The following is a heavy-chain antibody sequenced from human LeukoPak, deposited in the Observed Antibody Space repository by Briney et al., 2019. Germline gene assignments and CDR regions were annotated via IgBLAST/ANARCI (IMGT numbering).Heavy chain of an antibody. Sequence: SETLSLTCAVYGGSFSGYYWSWIRQPPGKGLEWIGEINHSGSTNYNPSLKSRVTIPVDTSKNQFSLKLSSVTAADTAVYYCARVSPPLSDGSGSYYTNYYFDYWGQGTLVTVSS. CDR3: ARVSPPLSDGSGSYYTNYYFDY. D-gene: IGHD3-10*01. CDR2: INHSGST. CDR1: GGSFSGYY. V-gene: IGHV4-34*01. J-gene: IGHJ4*02.